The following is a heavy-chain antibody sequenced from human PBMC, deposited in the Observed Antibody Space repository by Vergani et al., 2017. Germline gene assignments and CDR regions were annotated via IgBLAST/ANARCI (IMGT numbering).Heavy chain of an antibody. Sequence: EVQLVESGGGLVKPGGSLRLSCAASGFTFSSYSMNWVRPAPGKGLEWVSSISSSSSYIYYADSVKGRFTISRDNAKNSLYLQMNSLRAEDTAVYYCARDSKYSGSYVTPRRNIYFDYWGQGTLVTVSS. CDR1: GFTFSSYS. D-gene: IGHD1-26*01. CDR2: ISSSSSYI. CDR3: ARDSKYSGSYVTPRRNIYFDY. V-gene: IGHV3-21*01. J-gene: IGHJ4*02.